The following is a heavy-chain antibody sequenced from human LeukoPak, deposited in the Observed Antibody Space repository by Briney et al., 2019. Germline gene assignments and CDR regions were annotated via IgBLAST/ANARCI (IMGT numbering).Heavy chain of an antibody. CDR1: GGTFSSYA. CDR3: ARAGGRTPYSSAPLYYFDY. J-gene: IGHJ4*02. CDR2: IIPIFATA. D-gene: IGHD6-25*01. Sequence: SVKVSCKASGGTFSSYAISWVRQAPGQGLEWMGGIIPIFATANYAQKFQGRVTITTDESTSTAYMELSSLRSEDTAVYYFARAGGRTPYSSAPLYYFDYWGQGTLVTVSS. V-gene: IGHV1-69*05.